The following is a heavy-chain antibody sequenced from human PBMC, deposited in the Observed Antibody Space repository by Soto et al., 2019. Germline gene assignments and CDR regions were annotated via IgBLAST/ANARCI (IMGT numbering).Heavy chain of an antibody. V-gene: IGHV3-21*01. CDR2: INSTGALM. J-gene: IGHJ4*02. Sequence: GGSLRLSCAASGFIFSQYSMNWVRQAPGKGLEWVSSINSTGALMYYADSVKGRFTISRDDADNSLYLQMNSLRVEDTAVYYCARDRLARGIPVAGRIDYWGQGALVTVSS. CDR1: GFIFSQYS. D-gene: IGHD6-19*01. CDR3: ARDRLARGIPVAGRIDY.